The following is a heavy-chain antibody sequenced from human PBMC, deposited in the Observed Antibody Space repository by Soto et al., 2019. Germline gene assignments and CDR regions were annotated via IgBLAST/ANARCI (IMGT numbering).Heavy chain of an antibody. Sequence: QVQLVQSGAEVKKPGASVKVSCKASGYTFTSYDINWVRQATGQGLEWMGWMNPNSGNTGYAQKLQGRVTMTRNTSISTADMELSRLRSEDTAVYYCARGPNYYDSSGYGGDYWGQGTLVTFSS. CDR1: GYTFTSYD. V-gene: IGHV1-8*01. CDR2: MNPNSGNT. J-gene: IGHJ4*02. CDR3: ARGPNYYDSSGYGGDY. D-gene: IGHD3-22*01.